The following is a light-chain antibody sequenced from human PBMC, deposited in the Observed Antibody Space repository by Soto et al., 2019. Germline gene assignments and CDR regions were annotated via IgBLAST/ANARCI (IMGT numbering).Light chain of an antibody. CDR3: LQDYSDPNT. CDR2: ATS. J-gene: IGKJ2*01. CDR1: QGIRNG. Sequence: IQMTQSPSSLSASVGDRVTITCRASQGIRNGLGWYQQKPGKAPKLLIYATSYLQSGVPSRFSGRGSGTDFTLTISSLQPEDSATYYCLQDYSDPNTFGQGTKLEIK. V-gene: IGKV1-6*01.